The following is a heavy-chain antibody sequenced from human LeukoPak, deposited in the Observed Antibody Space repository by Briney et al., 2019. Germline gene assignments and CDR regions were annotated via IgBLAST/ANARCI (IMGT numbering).Heavy chain of an antibody. CDR1: GFTFSSYG. Sequence: PGGSLRLSCAASGFTFSSYGMHWVRQAPGKGLEWVAFIRYDGSNKYYADSVKGRFTISRDNSKNTPYLQMNSLRAEDTAVYYCANPKLRFLEWLLLDWGQGTLVTVSS. D-gene: IGHD3-3*01. J-gene: IGHJ4*02. CDR3: ANPKLRFLEWLLLD. CDR2: IRYDGSNK. V-gene: IGHV3-30*02.